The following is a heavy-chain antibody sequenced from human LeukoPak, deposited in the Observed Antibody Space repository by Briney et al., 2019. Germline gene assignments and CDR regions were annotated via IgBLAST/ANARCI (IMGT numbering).Heavy chain of an antibody. J-gene: IGHJ4*02. CDR1: GGSISTYY. CDR3: ARGLAAVDDYFDY. D-gene: IGHD6-13*01. Sequence: SETLSLTCTASGGSISTYYWSWIRQPPGEGLEWIGYIYNSGSTNYNPSIKSRLTISVDTSKNQFSLKLSSVTAADTAVYYCARGLAAVDDYFDYWGQGTLVTVSS. V-gene: IGHV4-59*01. CDR2: IYNSGST.